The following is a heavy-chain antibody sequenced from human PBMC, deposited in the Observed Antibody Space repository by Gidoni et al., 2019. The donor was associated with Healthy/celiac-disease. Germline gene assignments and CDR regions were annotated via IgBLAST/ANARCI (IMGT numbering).Heavy chain of an antibody. J-gene: IGHJ4*02. Sequence: EVPLAESGGGLVKPGGSLRLSCAASGFTFSSYSMNWVRQAPGKGLEWVSSISSISSYIYYADSVKGRFTMSRDNAKNSLYLQMNSLRAEDTAVYYCARDGADSYGLDYWGQGTLVTVSS. CDR3: ARDGADSYGLDY. V-gene: IGHV3-21*01. CDR1: GFTFSSYS. D-gene: IGHD5-18*01. CDR2: ISSISSYI.